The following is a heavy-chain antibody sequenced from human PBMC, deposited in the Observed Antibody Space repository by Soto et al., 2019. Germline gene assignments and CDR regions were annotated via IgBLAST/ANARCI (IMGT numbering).Heavy chain of an antibody. Sequence: QVQLQESGPGLVKPSQTLSLTCTVSGGSISSGGYYWSWIRQHPGKGLEWIGYIYYSGSTYYNPSLKSRVTISVDTSKNQFSLKLSSVTAADTAVYYCAREGRPGSYPGKKAEYYGMDVWGQGTTVTVSS. CDR2: IYYSGST. J-gene: IGHJ6*02. CDR3: AREGRPGSYPGKKAEYYGMDV. D-gene: IGHD3-10*01. CDR1: GGSISSGGYY. V-gene: IGHV4-30-4*08.